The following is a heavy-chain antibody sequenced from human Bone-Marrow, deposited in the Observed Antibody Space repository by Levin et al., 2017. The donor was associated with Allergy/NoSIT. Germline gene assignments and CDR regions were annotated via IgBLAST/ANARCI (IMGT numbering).Heavy chain of an antibody. V-gene: IGHV3-48*01. CDR1: GFTFSSYS. D-gene: IGHD3-3*01. CDR2: ISSTSSTI. J-gene: IGHJ4*02. Sequence: GGSLRLSCAASGFTFSSYSMNWVRQAPGKGLEWVSYISSTSSTIYYADSVKGRFTISRDSAKNSLYLQMNSLRAEDTAVYYCARDYDFWSGYYIYWGQGTLVTVSS. CDR3: ARDYDFWSGYYIY.